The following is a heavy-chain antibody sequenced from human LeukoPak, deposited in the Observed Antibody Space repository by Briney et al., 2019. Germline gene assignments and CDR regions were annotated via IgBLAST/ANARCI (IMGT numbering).Heavy chain of an antibody. CDR3: AKAMHIVVVVAATFPYGMDV. D-gene: IGHD2-15*01. Sequence: PGGSLRLSCAASEFTFSSYAMSWVRQAPGKGLEWVSAISGSGGSTYYADSVKGRFTISRDNSKNTLYLQMNSLRAEDTAVYYCAKAMHIVVVVAATFPYGMDVWGQGTTVTVSS. J-gene: IGHJ6*02. V-gene: IGHV3-23*01. CDR2: ISGSGGST. CDR1: EFTFSSYA.